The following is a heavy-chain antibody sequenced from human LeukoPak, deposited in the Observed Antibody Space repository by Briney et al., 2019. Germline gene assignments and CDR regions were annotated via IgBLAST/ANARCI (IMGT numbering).Heavy chain of an antibody. CDR2: IIPMSGTV. CDR1: GGTFTSYT. V-gene: IGHV1-69*05. CDR3: ATTDY. Sequence: SVKVSCKASGGTFTSYTVSWVRQAPGQGLEWMGRIIPMSGTVKYAQKFQGRVTITTDESTSTAYMELNSLRSEDTAVYYCATTDYWGQGTLVTVSS. J-gene: IGHJ4*02.